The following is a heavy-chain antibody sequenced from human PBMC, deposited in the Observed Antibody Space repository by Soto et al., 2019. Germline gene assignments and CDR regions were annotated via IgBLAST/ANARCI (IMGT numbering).Heavy chain of an antibody. D-gene: IGHD3-9*01. J-gene: IGHJ4*02. CDR2: INHSGST. Sequence: SETLSLTCAVYGGSFSGYYSSWIRQPPGKGLEWIGEINHSGSTNYNPSLKSRVTISVDTSKNQFSLKLSSVTAADTAVYYCARSDILTGYYIDYWGQGTLVTVSS. V-gene: IGHV4-34*01. CDR3: ARSDILTGYYIDY. CDR1: GGSFSGYY.